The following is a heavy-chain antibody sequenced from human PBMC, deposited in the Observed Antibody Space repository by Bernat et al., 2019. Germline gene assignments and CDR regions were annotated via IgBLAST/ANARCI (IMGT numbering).Heavy chain of an antibody. CDR3: ARHDIYYDSLDYYGMDV. D-gene: IGHD3-22*01. CDR2: IDPSDSYT. J-gene: IGHJ6*02. CDR1: GYSFTSYW. V-gene: IGHV5-10-1*03. Sequence: EVQLVQSGAEVKKPGESLRISCKGSGYSFTSYWISWVRQMPGKGLEWMGRIDPSDSYTNYSPSFQGHVTISADKSISTAYLQWSSLKASDTAMYYCARHDIYYDSLDYYGMDVWGQGTTVTVSS.